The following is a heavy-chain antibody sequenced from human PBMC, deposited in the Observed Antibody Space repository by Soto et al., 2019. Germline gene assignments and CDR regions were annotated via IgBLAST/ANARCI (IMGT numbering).Heavy chain of an antibody. D-gene: IGHD2-2*01. CDR1: GGSVSGYY. CDR2: IFYAGTT. Sequence: SETLSLTCIVAGGSVSGYYWSWIRQPPGKGREWLGYIFYAGTTLYNPTVESRVTISVDTSKNQFSMKLRSVTAADTAVYYCTSHAIISRLQYGMDVWGQGTRVIVSS. J-gene: IGHJ6*02. V-gene: IGHV4-59*02. CDR3: TSHAIISRLQYGMDV.